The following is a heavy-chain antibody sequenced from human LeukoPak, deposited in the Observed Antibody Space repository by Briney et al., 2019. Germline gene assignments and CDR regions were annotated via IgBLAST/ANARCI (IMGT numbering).Heavy chain of an antibody. CDR1: GFTVSVNY. Sequence: GGSLRLSCAASGFTVSVNYMSWVRQAPGKGLEWVSVIYSGGGTYYADSVKGRFTISRDSSKNTLYLQMNSLRAEDTAVYYCAKEGEDGYSYFDYWGQGTLVTVSS. CDR2: IYSGGGT. J-gene: IGHJ4*02. V-gene: IGHV3-53*01. CDR3: AKEGEDGYSYFDY. D-gene: IGHD5-24*01.